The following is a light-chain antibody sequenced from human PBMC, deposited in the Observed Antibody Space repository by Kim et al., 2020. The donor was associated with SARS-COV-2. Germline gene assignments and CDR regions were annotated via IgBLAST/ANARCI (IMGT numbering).Light chain of an antibody. Sequence: GQSITISCTGTRLDVGGYNYVSWYQQHPGKAPKLMIYDVHNRPTGVSDRFSGSKSGNTASLTISGLQAEDEADYYCSSWASTTSYVFGTGTTVTV. J-gene: IGLJ1*01. V-gene: IGLV2-14*03. CDR3: SSWASTTSYV. CDR1: RLDVGGYNY. CDR2: DVH.